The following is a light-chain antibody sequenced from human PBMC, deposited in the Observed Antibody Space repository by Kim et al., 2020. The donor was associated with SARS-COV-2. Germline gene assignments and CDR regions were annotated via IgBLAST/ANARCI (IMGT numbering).Light chain of an antibody. CDR3: QEYNNWPPRT. CDR2: GAA. Sequence: PRGRAPLSCGAPRSVGGNLAWHQQKRGQARRLVIYGAANRAAGVPARSSGGGYGTEFTLTISSLQSDDFAVYYCQEYNNWPPRTFGAGTKGDIK. CDR1: RSVGGN. J-gene: IGKJ3*01. V-gene: IGKV3-15*01.